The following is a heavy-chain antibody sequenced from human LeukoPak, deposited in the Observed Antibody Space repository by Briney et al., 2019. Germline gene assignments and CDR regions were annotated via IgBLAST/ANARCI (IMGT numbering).Heavy chain of an antibody. D-gene: IGHD2-15*01. CDR3: ARVKVVPRVDV. V-gene: IGHV4-34*01. CDR1: GGSFSGYY. J-gene: IGHJ6*02. Sequence: SETLSLTCAVYGGSFSGYYWSWIRQPPGKGLEWIGEINHCGSTNYNPSLKSRVTISGDTSKNQFSLKLSSVTAADTAVYYCARVKVVPRVDVWGQGTTVTVSS. CDR2: INHCGST.